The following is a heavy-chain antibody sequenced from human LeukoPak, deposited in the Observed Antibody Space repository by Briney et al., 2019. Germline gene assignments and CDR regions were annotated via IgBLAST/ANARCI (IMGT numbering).Heavy chain of an antibody. V-gene: IGHV4-39*07. CDR2: VFYSGST. J-gene: IGHJ4*02. CDR3: AREGSQWPKPIN. D-gene: IGHD6-19*01. CDR1: GGSVSSSSYH. Sequence: SETLSLTCTVSGGSVSSSSYHWGWIRQPPGKGLEWIGSVFYSGSTYYNPSLKSRVTMSVDTSKNQFSLNLSSVTAADTAVYYCAREGSQWPKPINWGQGTLVTVSS.